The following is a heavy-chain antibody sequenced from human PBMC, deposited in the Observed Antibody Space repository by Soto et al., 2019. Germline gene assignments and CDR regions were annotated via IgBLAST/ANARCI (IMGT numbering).Heavy chain of an antibody. CDR2: ITSSGHYT. J-gene: IGHJ6*02. CDR1: GLTFSDYY. Sequence: QVQLVESGGGLVKPGGSLRLSCAASGLTFSDYYMSWIGQAPGKGLEWVSYITSSGHYTKYADSVQGRFTLSRDNAKNPLYLQTNTLRAEDTAVYYWGRELDGIDVWGQGTTVTVSS. CDR3: GRELDGIDV. V-gene: IGHV3-11*05.